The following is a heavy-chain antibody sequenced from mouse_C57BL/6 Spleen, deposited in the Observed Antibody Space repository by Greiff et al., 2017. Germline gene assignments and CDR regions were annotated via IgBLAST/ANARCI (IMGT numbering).Heavy chain of an antibody. CDR3: ACYDGYLFAY. Sequence: QVQLQQPGAELVMPGASVKLSCKASGYTFTSYWMHWVKQRPGQGLEWIGEIDPSDSYTNYNQKFKGKSTLTVDKSSSTAYMQLSSLTSEDSAVYYCACYDGYLFAYWGQGTLVTVSA. D-gene: IGHD2-3*01. J-gene: IGHJ3*01. V-gene: IGHV1-69*01. CDR1: GYTFTSYW. CDR2: IDPSDSYT.